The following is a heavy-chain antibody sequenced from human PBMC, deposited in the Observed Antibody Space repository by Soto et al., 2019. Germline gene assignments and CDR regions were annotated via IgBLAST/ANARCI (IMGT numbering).Heavy chain of an antibody. V-gene: IGHV1-69*13. Sequence: ASVKVSCKASGGTFSSYAISWVRQAPGQGLEWMGGIIPIFGTANYAQKFQGRVTITADESTSTAYMELSSLRSEDTAVYYCASAYCGGDCFGSTFDYWGQGTLVTVSS. CDR3: ASAYCGGDCFGSTFDY. CDR2: IIPIFGTA. J-gene: IGHJ4*02. D-gene: IGHD2-21*02. CDR1: GGTFSSYA.